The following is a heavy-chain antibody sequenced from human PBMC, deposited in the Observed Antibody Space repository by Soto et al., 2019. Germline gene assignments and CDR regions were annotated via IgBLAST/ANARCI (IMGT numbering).Heavy chain of an antibody. CDR2: ISGGSTYT. Sequence: ESGGGLVRPGGSLRLSCAASGFIFSDYYMTWIRQAPGKGLEWISYISGGSTYTNYADSVKGRFTISRDNTKNSLYLQMSGLRAEDTAIYYCATSTTVTTPYYFDYWGQGTLVTVSS. J-gene: IGHJ4*02. CDR3: ATSTTVTTPYYFDY. CDR1: GFIFSDYY. D-gene: IGHD1-1*01. V-gene: IGHV3-11*03.